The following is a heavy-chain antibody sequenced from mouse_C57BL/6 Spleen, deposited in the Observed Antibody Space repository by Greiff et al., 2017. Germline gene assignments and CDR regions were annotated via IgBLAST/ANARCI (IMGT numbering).Heavy chain of an antibody. Sequence: VKLVESGAELAKPGASVKLSCKASGYTFTSYWMHWVKQRPGQGLEWIGYINPSSGYTKYNQKFKDKATLTADKSSSPAYMQLSSLTYEDSAVYYCSRSRLSYDYGIFAYWGQGTLVTVSA. CDR2: INPSSGYT. V-gene: IGHV1-7*01. CDR3: SRSRLSYDYGIFAY. J-gene: IGHJ3*01. D-gene: IGHD2-4*01. CDR1: GYTFTSYW.